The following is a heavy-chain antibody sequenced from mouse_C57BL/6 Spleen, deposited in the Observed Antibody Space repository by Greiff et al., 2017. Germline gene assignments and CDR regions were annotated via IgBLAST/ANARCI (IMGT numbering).Heavy chain of an antibody. CDR1: GYTFTDYN. D-gene: IGHD1-1*01. CDR3: ARRGLLPFAY. V-gene: IGHV1-18*01. CDR2: INPNNGGT. J-gene: IGHJ3*01. Sequence: VQLQQSGPELVKPGASVKIPCKASGYTFTDYNMDWVKQSHGKSLEWIGDINPNNGGTIYNQKFKGKATLTVEKSSSTAYMELRSLTSEDTAVYYCARRGLLPFAYWGQGTLVTGSA.